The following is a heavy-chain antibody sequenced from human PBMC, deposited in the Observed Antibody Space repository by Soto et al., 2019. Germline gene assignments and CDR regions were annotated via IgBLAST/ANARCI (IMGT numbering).Heavy chain of an antibody. J-gene: IGHJ4*02. CDR1: GFTLSSHA. V-gene: IGHV3-30-3*01. CDR2: ILSDGSNK. Sequence: GSLRLSCAVSGFTLSSHAMHWVRQAPGKGLEWVALILSDGSNKYYADSVKDRFTTSRDNSKNTMYLQMNSLSVEDTAVYYCARDDEGGSDCDLGYWGQGALVTVSS. CDR3: ARDDEGGSDCDLGY. D-gene: IGHD1-26*01.